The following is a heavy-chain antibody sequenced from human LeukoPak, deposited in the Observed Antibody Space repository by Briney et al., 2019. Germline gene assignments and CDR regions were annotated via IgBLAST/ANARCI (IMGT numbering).Heavy chain of an antibody. CDR2: IAWNSGNI. CDR3: AKGKYSRNYYYGMAV. J-gene: IGHJ6*02. CDR1: GFTFDDYA. Sequence: LRLSCAASGFTFDDYAMHWVRQAPGKGLEWVSGIAWNSGNIDYADSVKGRFTISRDNAKNSLYLQMNSLRGDDTALYYCAKGKYSRNYYYGMAVWGQGTTVTVSS. V-gene: IGHV3-9*01. D-gene: IGHD6-6*01.